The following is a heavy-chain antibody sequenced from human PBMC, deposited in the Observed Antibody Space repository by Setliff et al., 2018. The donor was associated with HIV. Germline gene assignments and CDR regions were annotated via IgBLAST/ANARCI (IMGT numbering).Heavy chain of an antibody. CDR2: IYYTGST. CDR3: ARDLWLLSRSASALGIGY. D-gene: IGHD3-10*01. V-gene: IGHV4-59*01. CDR1: GGSMSSYY. J-gene: IGHJ4*02. Sequence: SETLSLTCTVSGGSMSSYYWSWIRQPPGKGLEWIGSIYYTGSTDYNPSLMSRVTISLDTPKNQFSLKLNSVIAADTAVYYCARDLWLLSRSASALGIGYWGQGTLVTVSS.